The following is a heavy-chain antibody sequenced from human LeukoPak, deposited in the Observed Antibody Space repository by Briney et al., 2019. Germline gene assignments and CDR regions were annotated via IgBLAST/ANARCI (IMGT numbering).Heavy chain of an antibody. Sequence: SETLSLTCTVSGGSISSYYWSWIRQPPGKGLEWIGYIYYSGNANYNPSLKSRVTISVDTSKNQVSLKVSSVTAADAAVYYCARLRTGAFDIWGQGTMVTVSS. CDR1: GGSISSYY. D-gene: IGHD1-14*01. CDR3: ARLRTGAFDI. J-gene: IGHJ3*02. CDR2: IYYSGNA. V-gene: IGHV4-59*08.